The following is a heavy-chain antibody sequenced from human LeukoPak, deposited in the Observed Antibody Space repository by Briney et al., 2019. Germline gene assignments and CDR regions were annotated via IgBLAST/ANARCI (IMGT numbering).Heavy chain of an antibody. J-gene: IGHJ4*02. Sequence: HPGGSLRLSCAASGFTFSGRWMSWVRQAPGKGLEWVANIKPDGSEKNYVDSVKGRFTISRDNAKSSLYLQMNSLRVEDTAVYYCARDPSAGSESWGQGTLVTVSS. CDR3: ARDPSAGSES. CDR2: IKPDGSEK. V-gene: IGHV3-7*01. D-gene: IGHD6-25*01. CDR1: GFTFSGRW.